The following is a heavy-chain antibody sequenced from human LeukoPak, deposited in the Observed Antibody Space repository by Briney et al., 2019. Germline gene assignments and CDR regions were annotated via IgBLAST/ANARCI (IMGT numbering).Heavy chain of an antibody. CDR2: INPNSGGT. V-gene: IGHV1-2*02. CDR3: ARGGGWYNWKHYGMDV. J-gene: IGHJ6*02. Sequence: ASVKVSCKASGYTFTGHYMHWVRQAPGQGLEWMGWINPNSGGTNYAQKFQGRVTMTRDTSISTAYMELSRLRSDDTAVYYCARGGGWYNWKHYGMDVWGQGTTVTVSS. D-gene: IGHD1-1*01. CDR1: GYTFTGHY.